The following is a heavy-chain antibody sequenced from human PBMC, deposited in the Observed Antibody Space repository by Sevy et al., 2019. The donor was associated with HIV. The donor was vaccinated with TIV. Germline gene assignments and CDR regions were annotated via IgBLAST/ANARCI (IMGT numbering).Heavy chain of an antibody. J-gene: IGHJ6*02. V-gene: IGHV4-59*13. D-gene: IGHD6-6*01. CDR2: IYYSGST. CDR3: ARSFEYSSSLYYYYYYGMDV. Sequence: SETLSLTCTVSGGSISSYYWSWIRQPPGKGPEWIGYIYYSGSTNYNPSLKSRVTISVDTSKNQFSLKLSSVTAADTAVYYCARSFEYSSSLYYYYYYGMDVWGQGTTVTVSS. CDR1: GGSISSYY.